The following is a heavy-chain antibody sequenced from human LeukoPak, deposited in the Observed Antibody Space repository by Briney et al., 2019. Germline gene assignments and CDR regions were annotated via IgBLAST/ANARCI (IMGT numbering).Heavy chain of an antibody. CDR3: ASQYGSWRGYYYMDV. Sequence: SETLSLTCTVSGGSISSYYWSWIRQPPGKGLEWIGYIYYSGSTNYNPSLKSRVTISVDTSKNQFSLKLSSVTAADTAVYYCASQYGSWRGYYYMDVWGKGTTVTISS. CDR1: GGSISSYY. CDR2: IYYSGST. V-gene: IGHV4-59*01. J-gene: IGHJ6*03. D-gene: IGHD6-6*01.